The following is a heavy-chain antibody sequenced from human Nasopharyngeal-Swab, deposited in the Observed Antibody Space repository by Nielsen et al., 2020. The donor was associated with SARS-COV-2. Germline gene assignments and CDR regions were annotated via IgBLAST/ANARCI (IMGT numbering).Heavy chain of an antibody. CDR3: ATGREHYYYYMDV. Sequence: GESLKISCKGSGYSFSTYWIGWVRQMPGKGLEWMGSIHPGDSDTRDSPSFQGQVTISADRSISTAYLQWSSLKASDTAMYYCATGREHYYYYMDVWGKGTTVTVSS. CDR2: IHPGDSDT. J-gene: IGHJ6*03. CDR1: GYSFSTYW. D-gene: IGHD1-1*01. V-gene: IGHV5-51*01.